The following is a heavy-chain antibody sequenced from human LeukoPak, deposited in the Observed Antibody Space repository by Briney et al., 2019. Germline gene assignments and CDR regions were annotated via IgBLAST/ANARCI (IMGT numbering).Heavy chain of an antibody. D-gene: IGHD2-15*01. J-gene: IGHJ4*02. Sequence: SETLSLTCAVYGGSFSGYYWSWIRQPPGKGLEWIGEINHSGSTNYNPSLKSRVTISVDTSKNQFSLKLSSVTAADTAVYYCARIHRYCSGGACYVLDNWGQGTLIAVSS. V-gene: IGHV4-34*01. CDR3: ARIHRYCSGGACYVLDN. CDR1: GGSFSGYY. CDR2: INHSGST.